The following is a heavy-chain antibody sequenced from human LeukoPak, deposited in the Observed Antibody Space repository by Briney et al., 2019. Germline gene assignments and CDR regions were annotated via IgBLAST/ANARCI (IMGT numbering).Heavy chain of an antibody. D-gene: IGHD2-21*01. J-gene: IGHJ4*02. V-gene: IGHV3-49*04. Sequence: GGSLRLSCTASGFTFGDYAMSWVRQAPGKGLEWVGFIRSKAYGGTTEYAASVKGRFTISRDDSKSIAYLQMNSLKTEDTAVYYCSRDFNWIPYLSSFDYWGQGTLVTVSS. CDR3: SRDFNWIPYLSSFDY. CDR1: GFTFGDYA. CDR2: IRSKAYGGTT.